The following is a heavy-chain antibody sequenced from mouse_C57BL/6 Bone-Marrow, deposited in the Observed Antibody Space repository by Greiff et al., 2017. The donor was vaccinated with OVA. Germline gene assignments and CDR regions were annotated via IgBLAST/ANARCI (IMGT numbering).Heavy chain of an antibody. V-gene: IGHV1-26*01. CDR2: INPNNGGT. J-gene: IGHJ2*01. CDR3: ARSHYGPPYFDY. CDR1: GYTFTDYY. Sequence: VQLQQSGPELVKPGASVKISCKASGYTFTDYYMNWVKQSHGKSLEWIGDINPNNGGTSYNQKFKGKATLTVDKSSSTAYMELRSLTSEDSAVYYCARSHYGPPYFDYWGQGTTLTVSS. D-gene: IGHD1-1*01.